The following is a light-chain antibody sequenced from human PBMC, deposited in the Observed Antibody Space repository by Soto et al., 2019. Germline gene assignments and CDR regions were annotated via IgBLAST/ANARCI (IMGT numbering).Light chain of an antibody. J-gene: IGKJ4*01. CDR1: QSVPKNY. CDR2: GAS. CDR3: QQYAMSPLT. V-gene: IGKV3-20*01. Sequence: EIVLTQSPGTLSLSPGERATLSCRARQSVPKNYLAWYQQKRGQAPRLLVYGASSRATGIPDRFSGSGSGTDFTLTIRRLEPEDSAVYYCQQYAMSPLTFGGGTRVEIK.